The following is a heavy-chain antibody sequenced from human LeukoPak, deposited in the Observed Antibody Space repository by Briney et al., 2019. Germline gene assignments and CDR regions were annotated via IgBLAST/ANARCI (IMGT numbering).Heavy chain of an antibody. V-gene: IGHV3-33*08. Sequence: GRSLRLSCAASGFTFSSYGMHWVRQAPGKGLEWVALIWYDGTNKYYADSVKDRFTISRDNSKNTLYLQMISLRAEDTAVYYCARDRGYSFAHPLDYWGQGALVTVSS. J-gene: IGHJ4*02. CDR3: ARDRGYSFAHPLDY. CDR2: IWYDGTNK. D-gene: IGHD5-18*01. CDR1: GFTFSSYG.